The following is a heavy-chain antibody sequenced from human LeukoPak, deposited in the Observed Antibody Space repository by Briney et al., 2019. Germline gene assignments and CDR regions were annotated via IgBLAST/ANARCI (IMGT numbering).Heavy chain of an antibody. Sequence: GRSLRLSCAASGFTFDDYAMHWVRQAPGKGLEWVSGISWNSGSIGYADSVKGRFTISRDNAKNSLYLQMNSLRAEDTALYYCAKDKGDFWSGIDYWGQGTLVTVSS. V-gene: IGHV3-9*01. CDR1: GFTFDDYA. CDR2: ISWNSGSI. D-gene: IGHD3-3*01. J-gene: IGHJ4*02. CDR3: AKDKGDFWSGIDY.